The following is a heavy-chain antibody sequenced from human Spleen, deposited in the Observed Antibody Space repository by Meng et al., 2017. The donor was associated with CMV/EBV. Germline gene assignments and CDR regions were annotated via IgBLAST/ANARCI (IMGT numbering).Heavy chain of an antibody. CDR2: IYYSGST. D-gene: IGHD3-22*01. J-gene: IGHJ4*02. Sequence: SETLSLTCTVSGGSISSYYWSWIRQPPGKGLEWIGYIYYSGSTIYNPSLKSRVTISVDTSKNQFSLKLSSVTAADTAFYYCARAYDSGGYLDYWGQGALVTVSS. CDR1: GGSISSYY. V-gene: IGHV4-59*01. CDR3: ARAYDSGGYLDY.